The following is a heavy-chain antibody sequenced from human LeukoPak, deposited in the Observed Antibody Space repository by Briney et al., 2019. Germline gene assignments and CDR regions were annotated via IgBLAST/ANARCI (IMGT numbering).Heavy chain of an antibody. J-gene: IGHJ3*02. CDR3: AKQDIVGPYDAFDI. V-gene: IGHV1-2*02. CDR1: GYTFTGYY. Sequence: ASVKVSCKASGYTFTGYYMHWVRQAPGQGLEWMGWIDPNSGGTNCAQKFQGRVTMTRDTSISTAYMELSRLRSDDTAVYYCAKQDIVGPYDAFDIWGQGTMVTVSS. CDR2: IDPNSGGT. D-gene: IGHD3-22*01.